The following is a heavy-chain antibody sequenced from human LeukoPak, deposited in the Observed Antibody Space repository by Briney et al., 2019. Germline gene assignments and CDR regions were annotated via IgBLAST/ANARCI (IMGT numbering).Heavy chain of an antibody. J-gene: IGHJ4*02. Sequence: GGSLRLSCAASGFTFNNYVMSWVRQAPGKGLEWVSAISGSGGSTYYADSVKGRFTISRDNSKNTLYLQMKSLRAEDTALYYCAKDRDGSGSYYYWGQGTLVTVSS. CDR3: AKDRDGSGSYYY. CDR1: GFTFNNYV. CDR2: ISGSGGST. D-gene: IGHD3-10*01. V-gene: IGHV3-23*01.